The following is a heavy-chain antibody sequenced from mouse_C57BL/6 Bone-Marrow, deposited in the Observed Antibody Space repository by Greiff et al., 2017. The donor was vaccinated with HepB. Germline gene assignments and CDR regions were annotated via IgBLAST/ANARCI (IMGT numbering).Heavy chain of an antibody. CDR2: INPYNGGT. D-gene: IGHD2-1*01. CDR3: ARGIYYGNPWFAY. V-gene: IGHV1-19*01. J-gene: IGHJ3*01. CDR1: GYTFTDYY. Sequence: EVQLQQSGPVLVKPGASVKMSCKASGYTFTDYYMNWVKQSHGKSLEWIGVINPYNGGTSYNQKFKGKATLTVDKSSSTAYMELNSLTSEDSAVYYCARGIYYGNPWFAYWGQGTLVTVSA.